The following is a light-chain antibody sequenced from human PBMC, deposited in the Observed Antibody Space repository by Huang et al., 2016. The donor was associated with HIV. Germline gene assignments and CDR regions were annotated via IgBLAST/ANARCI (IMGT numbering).Light chain of an antibody. Sequence: EIVMTQSPVTLSVSPGERATLSCRASESIGNNLAWYQQKPGQAPSLRMYGASPRAAAVPARFSGSGSGTEFTLTISSPQSEDFAVYFCQQYNNWPMYTFGQGTKLEIK. CDR2: GAS. V-gene: IGKV3-15*01. CDR3: QQYNNWPMYT. J-gene: IGKJ2*01. CDR1: ESIGNN.